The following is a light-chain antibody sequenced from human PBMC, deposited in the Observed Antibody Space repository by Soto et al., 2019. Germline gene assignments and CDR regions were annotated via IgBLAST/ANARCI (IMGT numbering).Light chain of an antibody. V-gene: IGKV3-20*01. CDR2: GAS. CDR3: QQSYSTPIT. J-gene: IGKJ5*01. Sequence: EIVLTQSPGTLACSPGGRATLSCRASQSVSSSYLAWYQQKPGQAPRLLIYGASSRATGIPDRFSGSGSGTDFTLTISSLQPEDFATYYCQQSYSTPITFGQGTRLEIK. CDR1: QSVSSSY.